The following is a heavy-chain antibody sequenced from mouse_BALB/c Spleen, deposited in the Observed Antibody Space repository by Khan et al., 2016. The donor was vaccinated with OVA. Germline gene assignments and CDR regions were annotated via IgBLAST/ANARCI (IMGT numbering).Heavy chain of an antibody. CDR3: TRTGNYSDYFDY. CDR1: GYTFSSYW. J-gene: IGHJ2*01. CDR2: ILPGSGST. V-gene: IGHV1-9*01. Sequence: QVQLKESGAELMKPGASVKISCKATGYTFSSYWIEWVKQRPGHGLEWIGEILPGSGSTNYNEKFKGKATFTADTSSNTAYMQLNSLTSEDSAVYYCTRTGNYSDYFDYWGQGTTLTVSS. D-gene: IGHD2-1*01.